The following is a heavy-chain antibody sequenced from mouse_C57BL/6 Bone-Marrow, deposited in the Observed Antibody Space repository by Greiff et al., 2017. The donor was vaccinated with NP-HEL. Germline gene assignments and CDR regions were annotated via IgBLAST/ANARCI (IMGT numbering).Heavy chain of an antibody. Sequence: DVQLQESGPGLVKPSQSLSLTCSVTGYSITSGYYWNWIRQFPGNKLEWMGYISYDGSNNYNPSLKNRISITRDTSKNQFFLKLNSVTTEDTATYYCARDFITTVAYYFDYWGQGTTLTVSS. D-gene: IGHD1-1*01. J-gene: IGHJ2*01. CDR1: GYSITSGYY. CDR3: ARDFITTVAYYFDY. CDR2: ISYDGSN. V-gene: IGHV3-6*01.